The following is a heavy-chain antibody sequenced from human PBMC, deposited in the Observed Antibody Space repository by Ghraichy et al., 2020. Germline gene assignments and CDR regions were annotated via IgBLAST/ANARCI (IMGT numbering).Heavy chain of an antibody. D-gene: IGHD5-18*01. V-gene: IGHV4-39*01. CDR2: IYYSGST. J-gene: IGHJ2*01. CDR1: GGSISSSSYY. CDR3: ARHPIAIQLWLRGDWYFDL. Sequence: SETLSLTCTVSGGSISSSSYYWGWIRQPPGKGLEWIGSIYYSGSTYYNPSPKSRVTISVDTSKNQFSLKLSSVTAADTAVYYCARHPIAIQLWLRGDWYFDLWGRGTLVTVSS.